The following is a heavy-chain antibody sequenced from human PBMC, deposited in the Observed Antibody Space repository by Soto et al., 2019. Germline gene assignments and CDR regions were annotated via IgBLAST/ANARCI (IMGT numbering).Heavy chain of an antibody. J-gene: IGHJ5*02. Sequence: PGGSLRLSCAAPGFTFSSYSMNWVRQAPGKGLEWVSYISSSSSTIYYADSVKGRFTISRDNAKNSLYLQMNSLRDEDTAVYYCARESRFLEWLSLNWFDPWGQGTLVTVSS. D-gene: IGHD3-3*01. CDR1: GFTFSSYS. V-gene: IGHV3-48*02. CDR3: ARESRFLEWLSLNWFDP. CDR2: ISSSSSTI.